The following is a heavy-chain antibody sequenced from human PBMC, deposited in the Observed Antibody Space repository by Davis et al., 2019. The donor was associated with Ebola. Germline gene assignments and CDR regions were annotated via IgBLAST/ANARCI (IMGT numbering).Heavy chain of an antibody. CDR1: GYTFTSYA. Sequence: ASVKVSCKSSGYTFTSYAIHWVRQAPAQRLEWMGWINTENGNSKYSEKFQGRVTITSDTSASTVYMELSSLRSEDTAVYFCARNIMSFTTFDSWGQGTLVTVSS. J-gene: IGHJ4*02. V-gene: IGHV1-3*04. D-gene: IGHD3-3*01. CDR3: ARNIMSFTTFDS. CDR2: INTENGNS.